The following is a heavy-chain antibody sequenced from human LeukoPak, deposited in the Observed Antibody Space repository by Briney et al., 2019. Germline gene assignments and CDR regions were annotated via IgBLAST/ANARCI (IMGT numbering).Heavy chain of an antibody. CDR2: IDSDGRST. Sequence: GESLRLSCAASGFTLSSYWMHWVRQAPGKGLVWVSRIDSDGRSTTYADSVKGRFTISRDNAKNTLYLQMNSLRAEDTAVYYCARQSGYSIYYYYYMDVWGKGTTVTVSS. J-gene: IGHJ6*03. D-gene: IGHD5-18*01. V-gene: IGHV3-74*03. CDR1: GFTLSSYW. CDR3: ARQSGYSIYYYYYMDV.